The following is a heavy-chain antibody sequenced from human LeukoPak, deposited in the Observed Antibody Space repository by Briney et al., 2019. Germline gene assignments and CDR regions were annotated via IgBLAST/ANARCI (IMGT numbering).Heavy chain of an antibody. Sequence: GGSLRLSCAASGFTFSTYWMHWVRQAPGKGLVWVSRIDTDGISTAYADSVKGRFTISRDNAKNTVYLQTNSLRGEDTAVYYCVGSSGWPKYWGQGTLVAVSA. CDR2: IDTDGIST. CDR3: VGSSGWPKY. V-gene: IGHV3-74*01. J-gene: IGHJ4*02. CDR1: GFTFSTYW. D-gene: IGHD6-19*01.